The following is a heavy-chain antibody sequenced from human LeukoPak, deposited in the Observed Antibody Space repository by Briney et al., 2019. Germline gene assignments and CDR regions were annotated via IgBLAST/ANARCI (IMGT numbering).Heavy chain of an antibody. J-gene: IGHJ6*03. D-gene: IGHD6-6*01. CDR2: INPSGGST. Sequence: GASVKVSCKGSGYTFTGDIMHWVRQAPGQGLEWMGIINPSGGSTSYAQKAQGRVTMTRDMSTRTVYMELSSLRSEDTAVYYCARDGADSSSSWFGYYYYMDVWGKGTTVTVSS. CDR1: GYTFTGDI. CDR3: ARDGADSSSSWFGYYYYMDV. V-gene: IGHV1-46*01.